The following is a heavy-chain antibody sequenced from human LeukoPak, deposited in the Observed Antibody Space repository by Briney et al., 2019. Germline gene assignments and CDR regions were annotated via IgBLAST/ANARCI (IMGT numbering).Heavy chain of an antibody. CDR3: ARHAVGASFDY. J-gene: IGHJ4*02. D-gene: IGHD1-26*01. CDR1: GGSISRYY. Sequence: SETLSLTCTVSGGSISRYYWSWIRQPPGKGREWIGYIYYSGSTNYNPSLKSRVTISVDTSKHQFSLKLSSVTAAHTAVYYCARHAVGASFDYWGQGTLVTVSS. V-gene: IGHV4-59*08. CDR2: IYYSGST.